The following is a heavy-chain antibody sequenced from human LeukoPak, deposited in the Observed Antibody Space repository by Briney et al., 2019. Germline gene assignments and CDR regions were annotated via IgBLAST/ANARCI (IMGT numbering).Heavy chain of an antibody. V-gene: IGHV1-18*01. D-gene: IGHD3-22*01. CDR2: ISAYNGNT. Sequence: EASVKVSCKASGYTFTSYGISWVRQAAGQGLEWMGWISAYNGNTNYAQKLQGRVTMTTDTSTSTAYMELRSLRSDDTAVYYCARGGGTEWLLVPFEYWGQGTLVTVSS. CDR1: GYTFTSYG. CDR3: ARGGGTEWLLVPFEY. J-gene: IGHJ4*02.